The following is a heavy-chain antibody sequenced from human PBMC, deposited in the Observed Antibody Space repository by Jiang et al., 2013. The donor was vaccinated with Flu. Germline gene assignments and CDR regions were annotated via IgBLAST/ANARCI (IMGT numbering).Heavy chain of an antibody. Sequence: KPTQTLTLTCTFSGFSLSTSGVGVGWIRQPPGKALEWLALIYWDDDKRYSPSLKSRLTITKDTSKNQVVLTMTNMDPVDTATYYCAHSSNYYDSSGPDAFDIWGQGTMVTV. CDR3: AHSSNYYDSSGPDAFDI. CDR2: IYWDDDK. V-gene: IGHV2-5*02. CDR1: GFSLSTSGVG. D-gene: IGHD3-22*01. J-gene: IGHJ3*02.